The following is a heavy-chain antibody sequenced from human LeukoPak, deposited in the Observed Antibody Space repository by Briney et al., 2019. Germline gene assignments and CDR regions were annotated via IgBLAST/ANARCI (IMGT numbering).Heavy chain of an antibody. CDR1: GYTFTGYY. Sequence: VASVKVSCKASGYTFTGYYMHWVRQAPGQGLEWMGQINPNSGDTNYAQKFQGRVTMTRDTSISTAYMELSRLRSDDTAVYYCATQRARLGNPGTSFDYWGQGTLVTVSS. V-gene: IGHV1-2*06. CDR3: ATQRARLGNPGTSFDY. CDR2: INPNSGDT. D-gene: IGHD1-14*01. J-gene: IGHJ4*02.